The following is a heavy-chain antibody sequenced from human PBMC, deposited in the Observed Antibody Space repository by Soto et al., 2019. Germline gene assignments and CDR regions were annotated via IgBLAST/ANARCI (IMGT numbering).Heavy chain of an antibody. CDR3: ARVGKSIAVAGTKSGSYYFDY. Sequence: PGGSLRLSCAASGFTFSSYGMHWVRQAPGKGLEWVAVIWYDGSNKYYADSVKGRFTISRDNSKNTLYLQMNSLRAEDTAVYYCARVGKSIAVAGTKSGSYYFDYWGQGTLVTVSS. V-gene: IGHV3-33*01. J-gene: IGHJ4*02. D-gene: IGHD6-19*01. CDR1: GFTFSSYG. CDR2: IWYDGSNK.